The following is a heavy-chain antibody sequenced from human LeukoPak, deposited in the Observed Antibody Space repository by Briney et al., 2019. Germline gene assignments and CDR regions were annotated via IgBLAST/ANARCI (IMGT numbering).Heavy chain of an antibody. J-gene: IGHJ5*02. CDR1: GFTLGDYW. Sequence: GGSLRLSCAASGFTLGDYWMNWVRQTPEKGLEWVAIIKQDGSEKFYVDSVKGRFIISRDNAKNSPSLQMNSVRAEDTGVYYCVTGRGDLWGQGTLVTVSS. CDR2: IKQDGSEK. V-gene: IGHV3-7*01. CDR3: VTGRGDL.